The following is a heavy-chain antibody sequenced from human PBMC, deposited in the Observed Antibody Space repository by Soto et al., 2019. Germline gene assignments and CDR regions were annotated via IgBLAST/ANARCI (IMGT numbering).Heavy chain of an antibody. J-gene: IGHJ4*02. CDR2: IIPIFGTP. V-gene: IGHV1-69*06. CDR1: GCTFNNYV. Sequence: SVKVSCKASGCTFNNYVINWVRQAPGQGLEWMAGIIPIFGTPNYAQKFQGRVTITADKSTSTAYMELNSLRSEDTAVYYCAGRCDGTNCLAHFDYWGQGTLVTVSS. D-gene: IGHD2-2*01. CDR3: AGRCDGTNCLAHFDY.